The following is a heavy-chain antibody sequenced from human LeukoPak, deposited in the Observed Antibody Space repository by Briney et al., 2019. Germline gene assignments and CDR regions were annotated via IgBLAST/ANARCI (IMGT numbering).Heavy chain of an antibody. CDR3: ARRSYSSSSGVDY. Sequence: GGSLRLSCAASGFTFSSYWMHWVRQAPGKGLVWVSRINSDGSSTSYADSVKGRFTISRDNAKNTLYLRMNSLRAEDTAVYYCARRSYSSSSGVDYWGQGTLVTVSS. CDR2: INSDGSST. D-gene: IGHD6-6*01. V-gene: IGHV3-74*01. J-gene: IGHJ4*02. CDR1: GFTFSSYW.